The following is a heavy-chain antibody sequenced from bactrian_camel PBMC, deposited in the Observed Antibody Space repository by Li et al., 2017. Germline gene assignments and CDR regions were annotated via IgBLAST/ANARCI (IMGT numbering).Heavy chain of an antibody. J-gene: IGHJ4*01. V-gene: IGHV3S60*01. Sequence: VQLVESGGGSVQAGESLRLSCVASGFSLDDYDMGWYRQGSGNECELVWNRDYGTSVKGRFTVSRDSAKNTAYLQMNDMKPEDTGVYYCVAEDDEDYVAGYYYSDWGQGTQVTVS. CDR1: GFSLDDYD. CDR2: WNR. CDR3: VAEDDEDYVAGYYYSD. D-gene: IGHD2*01.